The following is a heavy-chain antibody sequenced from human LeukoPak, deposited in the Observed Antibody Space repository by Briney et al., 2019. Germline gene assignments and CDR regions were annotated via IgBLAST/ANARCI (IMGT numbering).Heavy chain of an antibody. D-gene: IGHD3-9*01. CDR1: GYTFTSYG. CDR2: ISAYNGNT. J-gene: IGHJ4*02. CDR3: ASIRYFDWSPFDY. V-gene: IGHV1-18*01. Sequence: GASVKVSCKASGYTFTSYGISWVRQATGQGLEWMGWISAYNGNTNYAQKFQGRVTMTRDTSISTAYMELSRLRSDDTAVYYCASIRYFDWSPFDYWGQGTLVTVSS.